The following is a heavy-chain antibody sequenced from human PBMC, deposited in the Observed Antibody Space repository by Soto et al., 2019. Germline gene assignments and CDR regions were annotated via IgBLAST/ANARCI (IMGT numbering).Heavy chain of an antibody. J-gene: IGHJ6*03. V-gene: IGHV3-30*18. CDR2: ISYDGSNK. CDR1: GFTFSSYG. Sequence: QVQLVESGGGVVQPGRSLRLSCAASGFTFSSYGMHWVRQAPGKGLEGVAVISYDGSNKYYADSVKGRFTISRDNSKNTLYLQMNSLRAEDTAVYYCAKDLVPAAMTYYYYMDVWGKGTTVTVSS. CDR3: AKDLVPAAMTYYYYMDV. D-gene: IGHD2-2*01.